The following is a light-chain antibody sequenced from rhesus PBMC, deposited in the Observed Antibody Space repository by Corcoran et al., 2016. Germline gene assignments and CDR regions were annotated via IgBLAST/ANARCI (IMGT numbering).Light chain of an antibody. V-gene: IGKV1-74*01. J-gene: IGKJ3*01. CDR1: ENVNNY. Sequence: DIQMTQSPSSLSASVGDRVTITCRTSENVNNYLNWYQQKPGKAPNLLIYKASTLQSGVTSRFSGGRSGTDYTFTINSLQSEDVATYYCQQNYVTPITFGPGTKLDIK. CDR2: KAS. CDR3: QQNYVTPIT.